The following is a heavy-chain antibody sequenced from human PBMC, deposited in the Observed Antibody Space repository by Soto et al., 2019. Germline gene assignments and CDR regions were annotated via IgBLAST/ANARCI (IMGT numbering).Heavy chain of an antibody. Sequence: QVQLVQSGAEVKKPGSSVKVSCKASGGTFSSYAISWVRQAPGQGLEWMGGIIPIFGTANYAQKFQGRVTFTADESTSTAYMELSRLRSEDTAVYYCASLKYSSSPGLKALTRYYYYGMDVWGQGTTVTVSS. D-gene: IGHD6-6*01. V-gene: IGHV1-69*01. CDR3: ASLKYSSSPGLKALTRYYYYGMDV. CDR1: GGTFSSYA. CDR2: IIPIFGTA. J-gene: IGHJ6*02.